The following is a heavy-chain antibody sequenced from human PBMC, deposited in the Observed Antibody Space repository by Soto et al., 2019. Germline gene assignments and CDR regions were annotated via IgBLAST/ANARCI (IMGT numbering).Heavy chain of an antibody. CDR1: GFNFLIYW. J-gene: IGHJ6*02. CDR2: IKQDGGEK. CDR3: AREEVGSNGLDV. V-gene: IGHV3-7*01. Sequence: GGSLRLSCEASGFNFLIYWINLCRHAPFKWLEWVANIKQDGGEKFYVDSVKGRFTISRDNAKNSLYLQMNSLRAEDTAVYYCAREEVGSNGLDVWGQGTTVTVSS.